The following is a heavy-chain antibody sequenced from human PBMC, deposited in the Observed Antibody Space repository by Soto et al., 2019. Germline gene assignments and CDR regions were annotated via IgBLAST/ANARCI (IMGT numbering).Heavy chain of an antibody. CDR2: INESGST. D-gene: IGHD1-1*01. Sequence: QVQLQQWGAGLVKPSETLSLSCAVYGQSFSGHSWAWIRQPPGKGLEWVGEINESGSTYSNPSLKSRVTISTDTSKNQFSLKLSSVSAPDTAAYFCARGSGIVALPGELEDVNYDYWGQGTLVNVSS. CDR3: ARGSGIVALPGELEDVNYDY. CDR1: GQSFSGHS. J-gene: IGHJ4*02. V-gene: IGHV4-34*01.